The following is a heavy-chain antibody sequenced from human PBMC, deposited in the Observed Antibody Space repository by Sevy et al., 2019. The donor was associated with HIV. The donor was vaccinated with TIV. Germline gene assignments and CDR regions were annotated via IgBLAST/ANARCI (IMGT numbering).Heavy chain of an antibody. CDR3: VRDHNDSSEYYLIGAYDV. Sequence: GGSLRLSCAASGFILNSYAIHWVRQAPGKGLEWVAVVFMDGTKEFYAESVKGRFTISRDNSKKKVFLQMNSLRDEDTAVYYCVRDHNDSSEYYLIGAYDVWGQGTTVTVSS. J-gene: IGHJ3*01. D-gene: IGHD3-22*01. V-gene: IGHV3-33*01. CDR1: GFILNSYA. CDR2: VFMDGTKE.